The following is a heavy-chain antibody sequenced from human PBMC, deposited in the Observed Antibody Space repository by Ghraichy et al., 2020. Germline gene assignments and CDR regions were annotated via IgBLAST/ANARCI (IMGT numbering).Heavy chain of an antibody. CDR3: ARWGGSSSSGAFDI. CDR2: IYYSGST. Sequence: SETLSLTCTVSGGSISSYYWSWIRQPPGKGLEWIGYIYYSGSTNYNPSLKSRVTISVDTSKNQFSLKLSSVTAADTAVYYCARWGGSSSSGAFDIWGQGTMVTVSS. V-gene: IGHV4-59*01. J-gene: IGHJ3*02. CDR1: GGSISSYY. D-gene: IGHD6-6*01.